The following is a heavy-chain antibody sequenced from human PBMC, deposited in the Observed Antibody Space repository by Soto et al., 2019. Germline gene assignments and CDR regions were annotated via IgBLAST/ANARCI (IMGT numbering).Heavy chain of an antibody. Sequence: GGSLRLSCAASGFTVSSNYMSWVRQAPGKGLEWVSVIYSGGSTYYADSVKDRFTISRDNSKNTLYLQMNSLRAEDTAVYYCASSYSSSWYAFDIWGQGTMVTVSS. J-gene: IGHJ3*02. CDR1: GFTVSSNY. CDR2: IYSGGST. CDR3: ASSYSSSWYAFDI. D-gene: IGHD6-13*01. V-gene: IGHV3-53*01.